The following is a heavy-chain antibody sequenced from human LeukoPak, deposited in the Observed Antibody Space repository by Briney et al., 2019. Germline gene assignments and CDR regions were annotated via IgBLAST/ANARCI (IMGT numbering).Heavy chain of an antibody. V-gene: IGHV3-43D*03. CDR2: ISWDGGST. CDR3: AKTTSGKNYYMDV. D-gene: IGHD2-2*01. CDR1: GFTFDDYA. J-gene: IGHJ6*03. Sequence: PGGSLRLSCAASGFTFDDYAMHWVRQAPGKGLEWLSLISWDGGSTYYADSVKGRFTISRDNSKNSLYLQMNSLRAEDTALYYCAKTTSGKNYYMDVWGKGTTVTVSS.